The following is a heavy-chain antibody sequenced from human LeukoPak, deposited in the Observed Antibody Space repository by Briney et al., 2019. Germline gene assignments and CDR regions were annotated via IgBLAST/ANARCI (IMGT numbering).Heavy chain of an antibody. CDR1: GFTFSSYA. CDR3: AKKGIALTGENWFDS. D-gene: IGHD7-27*01. J-gene: IGHJ5*01. Sequence: GGSLRLSCSASGFTFSSYAMTWVLQAPGKGLEWVSIISRSGVTTYYADSVKGRFTISRDDSKNTLYLQMNTLRAEDTAVYYCAKKGIALTGENWFDSWGQGILVTVSS. V-gene: IGHV3-23*01. CDR2: ISRSGVTT.